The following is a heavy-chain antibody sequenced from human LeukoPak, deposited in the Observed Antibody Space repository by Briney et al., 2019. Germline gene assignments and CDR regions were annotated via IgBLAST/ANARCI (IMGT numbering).Heavy chain of an antibody. CDR2: LIPIFGTA. Sequence: SVKVSCRACGGTFSSYAMSWVRQAPGQGLEGMGGLIPIFGTANYAQKVQGRGTITTDESTSTAYMELSSMIPEDTAVYYCARGSRRDFWSGYSLDVWGKGTTVTVSS. J-gene: IGHJ6*04. CDR1: GGTFSSYA. V-gene: IGHV1-69*05. D-gene: IGHD3-3*01. CDR3: ARGSRRDFWSGYSLDV.